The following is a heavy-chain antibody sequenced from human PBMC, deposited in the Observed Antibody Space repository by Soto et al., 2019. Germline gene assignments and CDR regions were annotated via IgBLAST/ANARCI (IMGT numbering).Heavy chain of an antibody. CDR3: ARDSDGGSYELSR. CDR1: GYTFTGYY. J-gene: IGHJ4*02. Sequence: ASVKVSCKASGYTFTGYYMHWVRQAPGQGLEWMGWINPNSGGTNYAQKFQGWVTVTRDTSISTAYMELSRLRSDDTAVYYGARDSDGGSYELSRWDQGTMVTVSS. V-gene: IGHV1-2*04. CDR2: INPNSGGT. D-gene: IGHD1-26*01.